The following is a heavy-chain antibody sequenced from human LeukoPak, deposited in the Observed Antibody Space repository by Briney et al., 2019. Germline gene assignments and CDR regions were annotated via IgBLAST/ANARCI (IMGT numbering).Heavy chain of an antibody. D-gene: IGHD3/OR15-3a*01. J-gene: IGHJ4*02. CDR3: ARDLSWRTGSLDY. V-gene: IGHV3-11*05. CDR2: ISGSGSFT. Sequence: GGSLRLSCAASGFAFSDYYMIWIRQAPGKGLEWLGYISGSGSFTNYADSVKGRFNIARDNAKESVYLQMNSLRAEDTALYYCARDLSWRTGSLDYWGQGTMVTVSS. CDR1: GFAFSDYY.